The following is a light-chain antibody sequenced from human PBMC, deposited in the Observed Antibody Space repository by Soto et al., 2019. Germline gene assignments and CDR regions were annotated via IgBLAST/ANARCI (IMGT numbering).Light chain of an antibody. CDR1: QSISDT. J-gene: IGKJ1*01. CDR2: GAS. CDR3: QQYNNWPWT. V-gene: IGKV3-15*01. Sequence: EIVKTQSPATLSVSPGGRATLSCRASQSISDTLAWYQQKPGQAPRLLIYGASTRALGFPARFSGSGSGTDVTLTIRSLQSEDFAVYDGQQYNNWPWTFGQGTKVEIK.